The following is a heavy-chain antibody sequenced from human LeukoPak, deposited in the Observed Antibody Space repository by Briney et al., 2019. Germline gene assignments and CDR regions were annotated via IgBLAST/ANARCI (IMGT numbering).Heavy chain of an antibody. CDR2: ISSSGSTI. Sequence: GGSLRLSCAASGFTFSSYEMNWVRQAPGKGLEWVSYISSSGSTIYYADSVKGPFTISRDNAKNSLYLQMNSLRAEDTAVYYWARANFWSGYYRGYYYMDVWGKGTTVTVSS. D-gene: IGHD3-3*01. V-gene: IGHV3-48*03. CDR1: GFTFSSYE. J-gene: IGHJ6*03. CDR3: ARANFWSGYYRGYYYMDV.